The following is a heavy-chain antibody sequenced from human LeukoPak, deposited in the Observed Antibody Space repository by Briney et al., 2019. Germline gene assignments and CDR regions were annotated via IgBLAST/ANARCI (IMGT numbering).Heavy chain of an antibody. Sequence: SQTLSLTCSVSGGSISSGDYYWSWIRQPPGKGLEWIGYIYYSGSTYYNPSLKSRVTISVDTSKNQFSLKLSSVTAADTAVYYCASSIFGVVIGHNWFDPWGQGTLVTVSS. CDR3: ASSIFGVVIGHNWFDP. CDR1: GGSISSGDYY. D-gene: IGHD3-3*01. CDR2: IYYSGST. J-gene: IGHJ5*02. V-gene: IGHV4-30-4*08.